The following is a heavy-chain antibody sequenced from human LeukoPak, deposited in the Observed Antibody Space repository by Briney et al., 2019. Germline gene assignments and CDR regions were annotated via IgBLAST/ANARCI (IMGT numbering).Heavy chain of an antibody. V-gene: IGHV3-30*04. D-gene: IGHD3-22*01. CDR1: GFTFSNYA. CDR3: GTHSSVGWFDP. CDR2: ISYDGTNK. J-gene: IGHJ5*02. Sequence: PGASLRLSCAGSGFTFSNYAMHWVRQAPGKGLEWVAVISYDGTNKEYADSVKGRFTISRDNSKNTLYLQMNSLRPDDTAVYHCGTHSSVGWFDPWGQGTLVTVSS.